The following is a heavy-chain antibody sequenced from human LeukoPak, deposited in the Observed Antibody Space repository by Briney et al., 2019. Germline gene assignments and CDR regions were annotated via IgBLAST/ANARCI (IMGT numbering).Heavy chain of an antibody. CDR3: ARAGFTFSDYFGSFFDY. D-gene: IGHD3-10*01. CDR1: GFTFSSYA. Sequence: GGSLRLSCAASGFTFSSYAMSWVRQAPGKGLEWVSAISGSGGSTYYADSVKGRFTISRDDAKNSLYQQVNSLRAEDTAVYYCARAGFTFSDYFGSFFDYWGQGTLVTVSS. V-gene: IGHV3-23*01. CDR2: ISGSGGST. J-gene: IGHJ4*02.